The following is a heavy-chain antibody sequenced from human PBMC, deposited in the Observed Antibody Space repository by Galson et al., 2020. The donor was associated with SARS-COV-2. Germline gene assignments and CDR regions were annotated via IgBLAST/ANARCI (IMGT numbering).Heavy chain of an antibody. D-gene: IGHD3-16*01. CDR1: GYSISSGYY. CDR3: AREGGFDY. Sequence: ETLSLTCTVSGYSISSGYYWGWLRQSPGKGLEWIGSIFQSGSTYYNPTLKSRATVLVATAKNQFYLRLSSVTAADTAVYYCAREGGFDYWGPGRLVTVSS. J-gene: IGHJ4*02. CDR2: IFQSGST. V-gene: IGHV4-38-2*02.